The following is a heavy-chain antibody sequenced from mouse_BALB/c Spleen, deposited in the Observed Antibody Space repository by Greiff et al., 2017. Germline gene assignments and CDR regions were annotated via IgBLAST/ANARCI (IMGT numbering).Heavy chain of an antibody. Sequence: ESGPGLVKPSQSLSLTCSVTGYSITSGYYWNWIRQFPGNKLEWMGYISYDGSNNYNPSLKNRISITRDTSKNQFFLKLNSVTTEDTTTYYCAREDYEDYYAMDYWGQGTSVTVSS. CDR1: GYSITSGYY. V-gene: IGHV3-6*02. CDR2: ISYDGSN. CDR3: AREDYEDYYAMDY. D-gene: IGHD1-1*01. J-gene: IGHJ4*01.